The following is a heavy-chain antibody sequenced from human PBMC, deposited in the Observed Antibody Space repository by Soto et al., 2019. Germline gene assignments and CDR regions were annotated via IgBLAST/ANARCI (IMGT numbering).Heavy chain of an antibody. CDR3: ARKSGTSSPEDY. D-gene: IGHD6-6*01. Sequence: SGPTLVNPTQTLTLACTFSGFSLSTSGVGVGWIRQPPGKALEWLALIYWNDEKRYSPSLQNRLTITKDTSKSQVVFTMTNMDPVDTATYYCARKSGTSSPEDYWGQGTLVTVSS. CDR1: GFSLSTSGVG. CDR2: IYWNDEK. V-gene: IGHV2-5*01. J-gene: IGHJ4*02.